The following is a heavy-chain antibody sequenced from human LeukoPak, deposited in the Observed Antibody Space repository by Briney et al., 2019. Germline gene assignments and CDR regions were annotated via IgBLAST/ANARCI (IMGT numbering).Heavy chain of an antibody. J-gene: IGHJ3*02. D-gene: IGHD5-24*01. CDR1: GGTFSSYA. CDR2: VIPIFGTA. V-gene: IGHV1-69*13. Sequence: PVKVSCKASGGTFSSYAISGVRQGPGQGREWMGGVIPIFGTANYAQKFQGRVTITADESTSTAYMELSSLRSEDTAVYYCAREEREDEYRDGYNYGLRSRAFDIWGQGTMVTVSS. CDR3: AREEREDEYRDGYNYGLRSRAFDI.